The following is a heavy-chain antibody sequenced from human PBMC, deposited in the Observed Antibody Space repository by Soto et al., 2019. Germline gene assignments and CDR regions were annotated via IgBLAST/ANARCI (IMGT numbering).Heavy chain of an antibody. Sequence: QVQLVQSGAEVKKPGSSVKVSCKASGDTFSSYAISWVRQAPGQGLEWMGGIIPIFGTANYAQKFQGRVTITADESTSTAYMELSSLRSEDTAVYYCASGHTYYYDSSGYPFGMDVWGQGTTVTVSS. CDR2: IIPIFGTA. V-gene: IGHV1-69*01. CDR1: GDTFSSYA. D-gene: IGHD3-22*01. J-gene: IGHJ6*02. CDR3: ASGHTYYYDSSGYPFGMDV.